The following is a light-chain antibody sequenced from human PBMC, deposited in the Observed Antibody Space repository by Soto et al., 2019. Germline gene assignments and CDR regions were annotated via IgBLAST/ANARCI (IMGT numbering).Light chain of an antibody. J-gene: IGLJ2*01. CDR2: EVT. CDR3: SSHAGRGTVV. CDR1: SSDLDGYNY. Sequence: QSALTQPASVSGSPGQSITISCTGTSSDLDGYNYVSWYQQHSGKAPKLMIYEVTKRPSGVSNRFSGSKSGNTASLTISGLQAEDEAAYYCSSHAGRGTVVFGGGTQLTVL. V-gene: IGLV2-14*01.